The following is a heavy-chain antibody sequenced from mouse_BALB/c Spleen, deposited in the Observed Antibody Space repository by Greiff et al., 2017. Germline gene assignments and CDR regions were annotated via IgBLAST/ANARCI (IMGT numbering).Heavy chain of an antibody. CDR2: ISSGGGST. CDR3: ARRAYYRSYYFDY. CDR1: GFAFSSYD. D-gene: IGHD2-14*01. Sequence: EVQGVESGGGLVKPGGSLKLSCAASGFAFSSYDMSWVRQTPEKRLEWVAYISSGGGSTYYPDTVKGRFTISRDNAKNTLYLQMSSLKSEDTAMYYCARRAYYRSYYFDYWGQGTTLTVSS. J-gene: IGHJ2*01. V-gene: IGHV5-12-1*01.